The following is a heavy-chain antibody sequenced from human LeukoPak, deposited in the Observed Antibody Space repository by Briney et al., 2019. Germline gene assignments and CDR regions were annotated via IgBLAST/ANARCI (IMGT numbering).Heavy chain of an antibody. J-gene: IGHJ4*02. CDR3: ARRLAGTEDY. D-gene: IGHD6-13*01. V-gene: IGHV4-39*01. CDR1: GGSISSSSYY. Sequence: MTSETLSLTCTGSGGSISSSSYYWGWIRQPPGRGLEWIGSIYYSGSTYYNPSLKSRVTISVDTSKNQFSLKLSSVTAADTAVYYCARRLAGTEDYWGQGTLVTVSS. CDR2: IYYSGST.